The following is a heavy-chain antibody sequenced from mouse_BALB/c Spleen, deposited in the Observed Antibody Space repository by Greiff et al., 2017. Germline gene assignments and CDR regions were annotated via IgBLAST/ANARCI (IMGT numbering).Heavy chain of an antibody. V-gene: IGHV5-12-2*01. J-gene: IGHJ3*01. CDR3: ARPYYYGSSYVLFAY. Sequence: DVKLVESGGGLVQPGGSLKLSCAASGFTFSSYTMSWVRQTPEKRLEWVAYISNGGGSTYYPDTVKGRFTISRDNAKNTLYLQMSSLKSEDTAMYYCARPYYYGSSYVLFAYWGQGTLVTVSA. D-gene: IGHD1-1*01. CDR2: ISNGGGST. CDR1: GFTFSSYT.